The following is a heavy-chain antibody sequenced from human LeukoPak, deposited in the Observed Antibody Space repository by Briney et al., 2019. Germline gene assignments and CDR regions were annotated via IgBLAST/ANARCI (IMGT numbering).Heavy chain of an antibody. CDR2: IHSGGTT. D-gene: IGHD5-12*01. CDR1: GFTGSNNY. Sequence: GGSLRLSCAASGFTGSNNYMSWVRQAPGKGLEWVSVIHSGGTTNYADSVQGRFTISRDNSKTTVYLHMNSLRAEDTAVYYCARDSDSGYGPFASWGQGTLVTVSS. CDR3: ARDSDSGYGPFAS. J-gene: IGHJ4*02. V-gene: IGHV3-53*01.